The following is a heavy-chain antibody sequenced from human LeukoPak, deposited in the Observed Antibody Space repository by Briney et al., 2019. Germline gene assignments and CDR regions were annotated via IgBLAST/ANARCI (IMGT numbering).Heavy chain of an antibody. Sequence: GGSLRLSCATSGFNFGSYWMSWVRQAPGKGLEWVANINQPGSTKYYVDSVRGRFTISRDNARNSLYLQMNDLRAEDTGVYFCARDARSHCGTDACYGPYFDYWGQGSLVTVSS. D-gene: IGHD2-2*01. CDR2: INQPGSTK. CDR1: GFNFGSYW. V-gene: IGHV3-7*01. J-gene: IGHJ4*02. CDR3: ARDARSHCGTDACYGPYFDY.